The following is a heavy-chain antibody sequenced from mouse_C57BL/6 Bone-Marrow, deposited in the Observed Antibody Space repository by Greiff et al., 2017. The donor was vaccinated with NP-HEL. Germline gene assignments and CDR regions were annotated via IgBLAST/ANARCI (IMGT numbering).Heavy chain of an antibody. J-gene: IGHJ3*01. CDR1: GYTFTSYW. Sequence: QVQLQQPGAELVKPGASVKLSCKASGYTFTSYWMHWVKQRPGRGLEWIGRIDPNRGGTKYNEKFKSKATLTVDKPSSTAYMQLSSLTSEDSAVYYCAIRAYYGSTLFAYWGQGTLVTVSA. CDR3: AIRAYYGSTLFAY. D-gene: IGHD1-1*01. CDR2: IDPNRGGT. V-gene: IGHV1-72*01.